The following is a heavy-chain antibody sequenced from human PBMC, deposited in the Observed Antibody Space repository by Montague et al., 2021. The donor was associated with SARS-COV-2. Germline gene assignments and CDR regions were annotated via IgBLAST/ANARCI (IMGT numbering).Heavy chain of an antibody. CDR3: VRLPRHSGSFSVDY. V-gene: IGHV4-39*01. J-gene: IGHJ4*02. CDR1: GGSISSSTYY. Sequence: SETLSLTCTVSGGSISSSTYYWGWIRQPPGKGLEWIGSVYYTGSTYYAPSLKSRATMSMDTSKNQFSLILTSVTAADTAVYYCVRLPRHSGSFSVDYWGQGNLVTVSS. D-gene: IGHD1-26*01. CDR2: VYYTGST.